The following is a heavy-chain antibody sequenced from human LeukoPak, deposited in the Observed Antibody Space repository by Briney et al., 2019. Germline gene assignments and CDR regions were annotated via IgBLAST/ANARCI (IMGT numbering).Heavy chain of an antibody. CDR3: ARDRVAGVGSYYYYGMDV. J-gene: IGHJ6*02. CDR1: GFTFSSYA. CDR2: ISYDGSNK. D-gene: IGHD6-19*01. V-gene: IGHV3-30-3*01. Sequence: GGSLRLSCAASGFTFSSYAMHWVRQAPGKGLEWVAVISYDGSNKYYADSVKGRFTISRDNSTNTLYQQMNSLIAEDTAVYYCARDRVAGVGSYYYYGMDVWGQGTTVTVSS.